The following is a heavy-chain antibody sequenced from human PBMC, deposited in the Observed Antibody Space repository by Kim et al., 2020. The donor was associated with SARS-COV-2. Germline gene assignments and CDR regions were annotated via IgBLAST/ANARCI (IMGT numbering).Heavy chain of an antibody. CDR3: ATPVRAARFTYYGMDV. D-gene: IGHD6-6*01. J-gene: IGHJ6*02. CDR2: IIPIFGTA. V-gene: IGHV1-69*13. Sequence: SVKVSCKASGGTFSSYAISWVRQAPGQGLEWMGGIIPIFGTANYAQKFQGRVTITADESTSTAYMELSSLRSEDTAVYYCATPVRAARFTYYGMDVWGQGTTVTVSS. CDR1: GGTFSSYA.